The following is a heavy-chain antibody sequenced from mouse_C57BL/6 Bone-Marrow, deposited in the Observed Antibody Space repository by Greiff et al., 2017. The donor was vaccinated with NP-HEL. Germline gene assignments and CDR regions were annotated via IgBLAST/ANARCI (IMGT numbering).Heavy chain of an antibody. CDR2: IRNKANGYTT. Sequence: EVKLVESGGGLVQPGGSLSLSCAASGFTFTDYYMSWVRQPPGQALEWLGFIRNKANGYTTEYSASVKGRFTISRDNSQSILYLQMNALRAEDSATYYCARSIYDDYADDPFYAMDYWGQGTAVTVSS. CDR1: GFTFTDYY. V-gene: IGHV7-3*01. CDR3: ARSIYDDYADDPFYAMDY. D-gene: IGHD2-4*01. J-gene: IGHJ4*01.